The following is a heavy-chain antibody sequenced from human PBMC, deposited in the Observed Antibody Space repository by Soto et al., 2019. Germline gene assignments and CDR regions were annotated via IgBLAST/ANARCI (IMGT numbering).Heavy chain of an antibody. Sequence: GASVKVSCKASGYTFTRYDINWVRQATGQGLEWMGWMNPNSGNTGYAQKFQGRVTMTRNTSISTAYMELSSLRSEDTAVYYCARFNPNVNHDAFAIWGQGTMVTVSS. CDR1: GYTFTRYD. CDR3: ARFNPNVNHDAFAI. V-gene: IGHV1-8*01. J-gene: IGHJ3*02. CDR2: MNPNSGNT.